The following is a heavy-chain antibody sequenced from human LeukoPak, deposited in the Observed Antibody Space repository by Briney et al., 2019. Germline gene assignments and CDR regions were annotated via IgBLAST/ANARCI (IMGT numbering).Heavy chain of an antibody. CDR2: ISGRGDRT. CDR3: AKENYYDSSGYPET. D-gene: IGHD3-22*01. J-gene: IGHJ5*02. Sequence: PGGSLRLSCPASGFIFSSHAMNWVRQGGAKELQWVAGISGRGDRTYYGDSMKGRTTISRDNSKNTLYLQMNSLRADDTAIYYCAKENYYDSSGYPETWGQGILVTVSS. V-gene: IGHV3-23*01. CDR1: GFIFSSHA.